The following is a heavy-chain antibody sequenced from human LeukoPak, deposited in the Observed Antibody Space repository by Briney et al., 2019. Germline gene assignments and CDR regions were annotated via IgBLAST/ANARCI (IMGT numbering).Heavy chain of an antibody. J-gene: IGHJ6*02. CDR1: GYTFTSYG. CDR3: ARDLGMGDFWSGYYNYYYYGMDV. V-gene: IGHV1-18*01. Sequence: ASVKVSCKASGYTFTSYGISWVRQAPGQGLEWMGWISAYNGNTNYAQKLQGRVTMTTDTSTSTAYMELRSLRSDDTAVYYRARDLGMGDFWSGYYNYYYYGMDVWGQGTTVTVSS. D-gene: IGHD3-3*01. CDR2: ISAYNGNT.